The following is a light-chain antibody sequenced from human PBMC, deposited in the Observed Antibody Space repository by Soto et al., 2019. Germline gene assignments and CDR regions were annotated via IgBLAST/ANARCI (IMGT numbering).Light chain of an antibody. Sequence: DIQLTQSPSFLSASVGDRVTITCRASQGLNSYVAWYQQKPGKAPKLLIYAASTLQSGVPSRFSGSGSGTEFTLTISSLQPEDFATYYCQHLNGYPITFGQGTRLEIK. CDR1: QGLNSY. J-gene: IGKJ5*01. CDR2: AAS. CDR3: QHLNGYPIT. V-gene: IGKV1-9*01.